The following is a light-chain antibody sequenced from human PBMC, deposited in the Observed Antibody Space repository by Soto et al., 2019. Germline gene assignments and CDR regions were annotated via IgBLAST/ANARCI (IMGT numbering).Light chain of an antibody. CDR1: QSVSSY. J-gene: IGKJ5*01. Sequence: EIVLIQSPATLSLSPGERATLSCRASQSVSSYLAWYQQKPGQAPRLLIYDASNRATGIPARFSGSGSGTDFTLTISSLEPEDFAVYYCQQRSNWPPSRTFGQGTRLEIK. V-gene: IGKV3-11*01. CDR3: QQRSNWPPSRT. CDR2: DAS.